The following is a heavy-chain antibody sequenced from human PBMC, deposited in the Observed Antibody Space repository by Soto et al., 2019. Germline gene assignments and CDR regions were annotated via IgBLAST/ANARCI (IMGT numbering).Heavy chain of an antibody. Sequence: QVQLVQSGAEMKQPGASVKVSCKTSGYAFSGYRLSWVRQGPGQGLEWMGWISGYNGNTDRAQKFQGRVTMTTETSTSTAYVELRSLRSDDTAVYYCARDLGPPNWFDSWGRGTLVSVSS. V-gene: IGHV1-18*01. CDR2: ISGYNGNT. CDR3: ARDLGPPNWFDS. CDR1: GYAFSGYR. J-gene: IGHJ5*01. D-gene: IGHD2-8*01.